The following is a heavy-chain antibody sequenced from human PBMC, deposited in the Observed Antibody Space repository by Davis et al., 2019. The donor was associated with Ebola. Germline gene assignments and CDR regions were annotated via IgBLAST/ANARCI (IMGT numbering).Heavy chain of an antibody. Sequence: SVKVSCKTSGGSFSSHPISWVRQAPRQGLEWMGGIIPIFDTPHYAQKFQGRITITADASTSTAYMELSSLRSEDTATYFCARDFDGGNYYFDYWCSGTPVTVSS. D-gene: IGHD3-9*01. CDR2: IIPIFDTP. CDR1: GGSFSSHP. V-gene: IGHV1-69*13. CDR3: ARDFDGGNYYFDY. J-gene: IGHJ4*02.